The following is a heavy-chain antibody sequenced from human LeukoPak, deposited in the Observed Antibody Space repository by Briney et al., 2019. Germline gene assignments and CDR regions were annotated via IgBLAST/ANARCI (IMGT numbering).Heavy chain of an antibody. J-gene: IGHJ4*02. CDR3: ARVYGSGTYLFDY. Sequence: GGSLRLSCAASGFTFSSYSMNWVRQAPGKGLEWVSYISSSSSTIYYADSVKGRFTISRDNAKNSLYLQMNSLRAEDTAVYYCARVYGSGTYLFDYWGQGTLVTVSS. V-gene: IGHV3-48*01. CDR1: GFTFSSYS. CDR2: ISSSSSTI. D-gene: IGHD3-10*01.